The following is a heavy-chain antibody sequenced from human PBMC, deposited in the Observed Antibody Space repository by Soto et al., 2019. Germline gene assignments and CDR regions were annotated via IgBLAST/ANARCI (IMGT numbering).Heavy chain of an antibody. J-gene: IGHJ6*02. CDR3: ARLGHCTNGVCYLGMDV. D-gene: IGHD2-8*01. CDR2: IYPGDSDT. Sequence: PGQALKISGEGCVCNVTRYWSGSVRQKPGKGLEWMGIIYPGDSDTRYSPSFQGQVTISADESISTAYLQWSSLKASDTAMYYCARLGHCTNGVCYLGMDVWGQGTTVTVSS. V-gene: IGHV5-51*01. CDR1: VCNVTRYW.